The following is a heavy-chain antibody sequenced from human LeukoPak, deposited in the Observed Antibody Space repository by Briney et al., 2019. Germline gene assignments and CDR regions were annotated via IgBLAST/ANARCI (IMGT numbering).Heavy chain of an antibody. CDR2: IYYTGST. CDR1: GGSVTGDY. V-gene: IGHV4-59*02. Sequence: SETLSLTCTVSGGSVTGDYWTWIRQPPGKGLEWIGYIYYTGSTNYNPSLKSRVTMSVDTSKSQFSLKLRSVTAADTAVYYCARGYYYDRSGFYIDALDIWGQGTVVTVSS. CDR3: ARGYYYDRSGFYIDALDI. J-gene: IGHJ3*02. D-gene: IGHD3-22*01.